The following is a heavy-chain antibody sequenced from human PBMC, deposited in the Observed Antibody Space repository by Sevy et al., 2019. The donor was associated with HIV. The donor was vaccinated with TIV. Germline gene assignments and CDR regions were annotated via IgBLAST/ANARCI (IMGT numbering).Heavy chain of an antibody. CDR1: GFTFSTYD. CDR2: IRYDGSNK. J-gene: IGHJ6*02. CDR3: ARGRKTTQEWLEELDYYYGVDV. Sequence: GGSLRLSCAASGFTFSTYDMHWVRQAPGKGLEWVAYIRYDGSNKYYVDSVRGRFTISRDNSKNTLYLQMNSLRAEDTAVYYCARGRKTTQEWLEELDYYYGVDVWGQGTTVTVSS. D-gene: IGHD2-8*01. V-gene: IGHV3-30*02.